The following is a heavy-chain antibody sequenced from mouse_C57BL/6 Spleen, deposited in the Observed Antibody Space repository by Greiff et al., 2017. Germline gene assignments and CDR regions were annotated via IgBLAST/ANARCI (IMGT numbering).Heavy chain of an antibody. V-gene: IGHV1-81*01. D-gene: IGHD1-1*02. CDR2: IYPRSGNT. Sequence: QVQLKESGAELVRPGASVKLSCKASGYTFTSYGISWVKQSPGQGLEWIGEIYPRSGNTYYNEKFKGKATLTADKSSSTAYMELRSLTTEDSAVFVCAGGGIYEECCYALDYWGQGTSVTVSS. J-gene: IGHJ4*01. CDR1: GYTFTSYG. CDR3: AGGGIYEECCYALDY.